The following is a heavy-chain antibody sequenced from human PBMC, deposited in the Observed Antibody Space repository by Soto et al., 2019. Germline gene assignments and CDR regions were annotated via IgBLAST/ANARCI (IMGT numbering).Heavy chain of an antibody. V-gene: IGHV1-69*02. Sequence: SVKVSCKASGGTFSSYTISWVRQAPGQGLEWMGRIIPILGIANYAQKFQGRVTITADKSTSTAYMELSSLRSEDTAVYYCARAHSSSWIRFDPWGQGTLVTVSS. CDR1: GGTFSSYT. D-gene: IGHD6-13*01. J-gene: IGHJ5*02. CDR2: IIPILGIA. CDR3: ARAHSSSWIRFDP.